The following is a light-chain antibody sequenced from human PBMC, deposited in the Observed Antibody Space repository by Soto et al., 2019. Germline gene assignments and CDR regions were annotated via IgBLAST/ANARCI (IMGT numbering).Light chain of an antibody. CDR2: AVN. J-gene: IGLJ1*01. Sequence: QSVLTQPPSASGSPGQSVTISCTGTSSDVGGYQYVSWYQQYPGKAPKLMIYAVNKRPSGVPDRFSGSRSGNTASLTVSGLQAEDEADYYCSSYTNNSPYVFGTGTKVTVL. CDR3: SSYTNNSPYV. CDR1: SSDVGGYQY. V-gene: IGLV2-8*01.